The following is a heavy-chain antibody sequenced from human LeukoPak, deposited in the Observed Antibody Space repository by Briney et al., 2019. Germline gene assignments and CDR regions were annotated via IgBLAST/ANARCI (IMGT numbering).Heavy chain of an antibody. D-gene: IGHD5-24*01. CDR3: AKEGRSLQTY. V-gene: IGHV3-7*03. CDR2: IKEDGTET. CDR1: GFMFSSNW. Sequence: GGSLRLSCAASGFMFSSNWMSRVRLAPGKGLEWVANIKEDGTETYYVDSVKGRFTISRDNAKNSLYLQMNSLRVEDTAVYYCAKEGRSLQTYWGQGTLVTVSS. J-gene: IGHJ4*02.